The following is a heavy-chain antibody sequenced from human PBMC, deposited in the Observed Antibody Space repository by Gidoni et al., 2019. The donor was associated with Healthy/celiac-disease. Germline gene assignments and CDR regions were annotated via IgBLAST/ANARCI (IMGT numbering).Heavy chain of an antibody. Sequence: QVQLVESGGGVVQPGRSLRLSCAASGFTFRSYGMNWGRQAPGKGLEWVAVIWYDGSNKYYADSVKGRFTISRDNSKNTLYLQMNSLRAEDTAVYYCARGPGNYDFWSGYYAYYYYYMDVWGKGTTVTVSS. D-gene: IGHD3-3*01. V-gene: IGHV3-33*01. J-gene: IGHJ6*03. CDR3: ARGPGNYDFWSGYYAYYYYYMDV. CDR2: IWYDGSNK. CDR1: GFTFRSYG.